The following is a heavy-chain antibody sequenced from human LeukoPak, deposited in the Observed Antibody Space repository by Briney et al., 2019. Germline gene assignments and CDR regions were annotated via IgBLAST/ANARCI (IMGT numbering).Heavy chain of an antibody. CDR3: ARCIAAAGTEYVQH. CDR1: GFTFSDYY. Sequence: GGSLRLSCAASGFTFSDYYMSWIRQAPGKGLERVSYISNSGSTIYYADSVKGRFTISRDNAKNSLYLQMNSLRAEDTAVYYCARCIAAAGTEYVQHWGQGNLVTVSS. V-gene: IGHV3-11*01. CDR2: ISNSGSTI. J-gene: IGHJ1*01. D-gene: IGHD6-13*01.